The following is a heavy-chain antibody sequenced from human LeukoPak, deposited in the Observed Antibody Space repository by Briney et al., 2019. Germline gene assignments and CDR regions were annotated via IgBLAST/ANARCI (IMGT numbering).Heavy chain of an antibody. Sequence: GGSLRLSCAASGFSFSDHWMNGVRQAQGQGLERVANIKQDGSEKFYVDSVKGRFTISRDNAKNSLYLQMDSLSAEDTALYYCASGAGDLRDSWGQGTLVTVPS. CDR3: ASGAGDLRDS. D-gene: IGHD1-14*01. V-gene: IGHV3-7*03. CDR2: IKQDGSEK. CDR1: GFSFSDHW. J-gene: IGHJ4*02.